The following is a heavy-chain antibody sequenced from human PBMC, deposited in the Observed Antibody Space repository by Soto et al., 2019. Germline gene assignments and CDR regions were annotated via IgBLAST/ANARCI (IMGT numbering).Heavy chain of an antibody. D-gene: IGHD3-9*01. Sequence: ASVKVSCKASGYTFTSYGISWVRQAPGQGLEWMGWINACNGNTKYAQKFQGRVTMTRDTSASTAYMELSSLRSEDTAVYYCARDRLDYDILTGSMGGWFDPWGQGTLVTVSS. J-gene: IGHJ5*02. CDR1: GYTFTSYG. CDR2: INACNGNT. CDR3: ARDRLDYDILTGSMGGWFDP. V-gene: IGHV1-18*01.